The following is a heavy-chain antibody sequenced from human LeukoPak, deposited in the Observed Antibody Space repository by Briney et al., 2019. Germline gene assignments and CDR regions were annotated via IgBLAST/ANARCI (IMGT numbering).Heavy chain of an antibody. D-gene: IGHD5-18*01. CDR1: GDSINSYY. CDR2: IYYSGNT. V-gene: IGHV4-59*01. CDR3: AREGPYSHGYFDY. Sequence: NSSETLSLTCTVSGDSINSYYWSWIRQPPGKGLEWIGYIYYSGNTNYNPPLKRRVSISIDTSKNQFSLELTSVTAADTAVYYCAREGPYSHGYFDYWGQGTLITVSS. J-gene: IGHJ4*02.